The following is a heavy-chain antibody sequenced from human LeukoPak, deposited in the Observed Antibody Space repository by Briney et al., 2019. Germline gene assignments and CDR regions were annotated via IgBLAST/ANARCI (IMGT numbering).Heavy chain of an antibody. CDR2: INSDGSST. D-gene: IGHD4-17*01. J-gene: IGHJ3*02. Sequence: PGGSLRLSCAASGFTFSSYWMHWVRQAPGKGLVWVSRINSDGSSTNYADSVKGRFTISRDTAKNTLYLQTNSLRAEDTAVYYCARLMTTVTTAAFDIWGQGTMVTVSS. V-gene: IGHV3-74*01. CDR1: GFTFSSYW. CDR3: ARLMTTVTTAAFDI.